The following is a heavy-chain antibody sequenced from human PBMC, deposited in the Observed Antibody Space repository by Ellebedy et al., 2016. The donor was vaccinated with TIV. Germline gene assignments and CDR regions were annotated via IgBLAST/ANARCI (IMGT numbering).Heavy chain of an antibody. Sequence: GESLKISCAGSGFNFADYSMNWVRQAPGKGLEWISYINAGCERIYYADSVKGRFTFSRDNARNILYLHMNSLRDEETAVDYGASRAASWYSDNNWFDPWGQGSQVTVSS. CDR2: INAGCERI. CDR3: ASRAASWYSDNNWFDP. CDR1: GFNFADYS. J-gene: IGHJ5*02. V-gene: IGHV3-48*02. D-gene: IGHD6-13*01.